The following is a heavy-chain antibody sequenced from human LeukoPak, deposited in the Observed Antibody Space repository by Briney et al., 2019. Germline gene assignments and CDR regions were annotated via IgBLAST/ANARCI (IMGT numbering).Heavy chain of an antibody. D-gene: IGHD6-25*01. V-gene: IGHV4-59*12. CDR3: ASRIAATRSIDY. J-gene: IGHJ4*02. CDR1: GGSISSYY. CDR2: IYYSGST. Sequence: SETLSLTCTVSGGSISSYYWSWIRQPPGKGLEWIGYIYYSGSTNYNPSLKSRVTISVDRSKNQFSLKLSSVTAADTAVYYCASRIAATRSIDYWGQGTLVTVSS.